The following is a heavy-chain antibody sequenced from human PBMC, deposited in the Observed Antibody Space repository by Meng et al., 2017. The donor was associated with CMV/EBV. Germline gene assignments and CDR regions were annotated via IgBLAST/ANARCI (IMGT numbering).Heavy chain of an antibody. Sequence: KVSCKGSGYSFTSYWIGWVRQMPGKGLEWMGIIYPGDSDTRYSPSFQGQVTISADKSISTAYLQWSSLKALDTAMYYCATTLDYYDSSGYPLYYYYGMDVWGQGTTVTVSS. V-gene: IGHV5-51*01. D-gene: IGHD3-22*01. CDR3: ATTLDYYDSSGYPLYYYYGMDV. CDR1: GYSFTSYW. CDR2: IYPGDSDT. J-gene: IGHJ6*02.